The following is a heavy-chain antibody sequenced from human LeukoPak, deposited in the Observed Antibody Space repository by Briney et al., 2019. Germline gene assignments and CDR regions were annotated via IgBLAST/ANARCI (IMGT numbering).Heavy chain of an antibody. CDR1: GGTFSSYA. V-gene: IGHV1-69*04. CDR3: ALSPPRAEYFQH. J-gene: IGHJ1*01. CDR2: IIPILGIA. Sequence: ASVKVSCKASGGTFSSYAISWVRQAPGQGLEWMGRIIPILGIANYAQKFQGRVTITADKSTGTAYMELSSLRSEDTAVYYCALSPPRAEYFQHWGQGTLVTVSS.